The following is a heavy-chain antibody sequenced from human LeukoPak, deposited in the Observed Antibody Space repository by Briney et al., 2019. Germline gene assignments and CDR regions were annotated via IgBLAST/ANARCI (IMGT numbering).Heavy chain of an antibody. CDR2: IYSGGST. CDR1: GFTFSSYS. J-gene: IGHJ4*02. Sequence: PGGSLRLSCAASGFTFSSYSMNWVRQAPGKGLEWVSVIYSGGSTYYADSVKGRFTISRDNSKNTLYLQMNSLRAEDTAVYYCARSRIAAAGLPDYWGQGTLVTVSS. CDR3: ARSRIAAAGLPDY. V-gene: IGHV3-53*01. D-gene: IGHD6-13*01.